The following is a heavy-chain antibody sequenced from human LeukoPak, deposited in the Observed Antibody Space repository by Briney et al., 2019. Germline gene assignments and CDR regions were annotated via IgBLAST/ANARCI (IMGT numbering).Heavy chain of an antibody. D-gene: IGHD3-22*01. CDR2: IYYSGST. Sequence: SETLSLTCTVSGGSISSSSYYWGWIRQPPGKGLEWIGSIYYSGSTYYNPSLKSRVTISVDTSKNQFSLKLSSVTAADTAVYYCARVWGVYYYDSSGPYGMDVWGQGTTVTVSS. CDR1: GGSISSSSYY. J-gene: IGHJ6*02. V-gene: IGHV4-39*07. CDR3: ARVWGVYYYDSSGPYGMDV.